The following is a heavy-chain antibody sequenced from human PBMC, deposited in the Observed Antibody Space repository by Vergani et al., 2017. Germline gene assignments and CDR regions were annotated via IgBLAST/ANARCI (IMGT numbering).Heavy chain of an antibody. CDR2: IFSNDEK. J-gene: IGHJ4*02. CDR3: ARAIAVAARPGGYYFDY. V-gene: IGHV2-26*01. CDR1: GFSLSTSGMC. D-gene: IGHD6-19*01. Sequence: QVTLRESGPALVKPTQTLTLTCTFSGFSLSTSGMCVSWIRQPPGKALEWLAHIFSNDEKSYSTSLKSRLTISKDTSKSQVVLTMTNMDPVDTATYYCARAIAVAARPGGYYFDYWGQGTLVTVSS.